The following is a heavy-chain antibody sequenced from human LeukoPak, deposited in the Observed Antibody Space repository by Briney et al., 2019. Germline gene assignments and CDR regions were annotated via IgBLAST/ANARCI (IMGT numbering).Heavy chain of an antibody. CDR1: GFTFSSYA. D-gene: IGHD2/OR15-2a*01. CDR3: ARDNIWAFDM. Sequence: GGSLRLSCAASGFTFSSYAMSWVRQAPGKGLEWVSAISGSGGSTYYADSVKGRFTISSDDAKTSVYLQMNRLRDEDTAIYYCARDNIWAFDMWGQGTMVTVSS. J-gene: IGHJ3*02. CDR2: ISGSGGST. V-gene: IGHV3-23*01.